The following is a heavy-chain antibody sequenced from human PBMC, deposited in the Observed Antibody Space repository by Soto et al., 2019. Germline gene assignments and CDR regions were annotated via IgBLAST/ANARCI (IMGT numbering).Heavy chain of an antibody. CDR1: GGSFSGYY. CDR3: ARGLIGY. J-gene: IGHJ4*02. V-gene: IGHV4-34*01. Sequence: ETLSLTCAVYGGSFSGYYWSWIRQPPGKGLEWIGEINHSGSTNYNPSLKSRVTISVDTSKNQFSLKLSSVTAADTAVYYCARGLIGYWGQGTLVTVSS. CDR2: INHSGST.